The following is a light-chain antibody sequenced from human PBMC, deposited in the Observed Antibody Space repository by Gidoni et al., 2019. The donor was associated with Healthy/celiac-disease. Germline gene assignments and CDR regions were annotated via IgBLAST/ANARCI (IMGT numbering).Light chain of an antibody. CDR3: QQRSNWPPALT. CDR2: DAS. J-gene: IGKJ4*01. V-gene: IGKV3-11*01. CDR1: QSVSSY. Sequence: ECVLTQSPATLSLSPGERATLSCRASQSVSSYLAWYQQKPGQAPRLLIHDASNRATGIPARFSGSGSGTDFTFTISSLEPEDVAVYYCQQRSNWPPALTFGGGTKVEIK.